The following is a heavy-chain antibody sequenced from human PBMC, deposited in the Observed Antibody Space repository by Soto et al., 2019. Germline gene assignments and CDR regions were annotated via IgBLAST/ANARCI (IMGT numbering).Heavy chain of an antibody. D-gene: IGHD3-10*01. CDR3: AREDGSGDFDY. CDR1: GFTFSSYD. J-gene: IGHJ4*02. Sequence: GGSLRLSCAASGFTFSSYDMHWVRQATGKGLEWVSAIGTAGDTYYPGSAKGRFTISRENAKNSLYLQMNSLRAEDTAVYYCAREDGSGDFDYWGQGTLVTVSS. CDR2: IGTAGDT. V-gene: IGHV3-13*01.